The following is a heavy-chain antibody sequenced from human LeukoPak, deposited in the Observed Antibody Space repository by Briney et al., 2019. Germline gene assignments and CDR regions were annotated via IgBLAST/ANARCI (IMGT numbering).Heavy chain of an antibody. Sequence: SETLSLTCTVSGGSISSYYWSWVRQPAGKGLEWIGRIYTSGNTNYNPSLKGRVTMSVDTSKNQFSLNLSSVTAEDTAVYYCARDRRSTGWYGGWGQGTLVTVSS. CDR1: GGSISSYY. J-gene: IGHJ4*02. D-gene: IGHD6-19*01. CDR3: ARDRRSTGWYGG. V-gene: IGHV4-4*07. CDR2: IYTSGNT.